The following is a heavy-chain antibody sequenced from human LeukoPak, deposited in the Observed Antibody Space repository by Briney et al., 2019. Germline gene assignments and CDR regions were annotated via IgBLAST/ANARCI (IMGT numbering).Heavy chain of an antibody. D-gene: IGHD1-26*01. CDR3: ARDPLRSSFDS. CDR1: GDSLSSFY. Sequence: SETLSLTCTVSGDSLSSFYWSWIRQPAGKGLEWIGRLHVSGNTNFNPSLKSRVTISVDTSKNQFSLKMTSMTAADTAVYFCARDPLRSSFDSWGQGILVTVAP. CDR2: LHVSGNT. V-gene: IGHV4-4*07. J-gene: IGHJ4*02.